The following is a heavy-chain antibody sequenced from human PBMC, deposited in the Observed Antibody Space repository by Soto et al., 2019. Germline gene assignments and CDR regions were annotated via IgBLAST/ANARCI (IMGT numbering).Heavy chain of an antibody. CDR3: ARGRDCSSTSCYVGVWYFDY. J-gene: IGHJ4*02. CDR1: GGSISSGGYY. D-gene: IGHD2-2*01. CDR2: IYYSGST. V-gene: IGHV4-31*03. Sequence: QVQLQESGPGLVKPSQTLSLTCTVSGGSISSGGYYWSWIRQHPGKGLEWIGCIYYSGSTYYNPSLKSRVTISVDTSKNQFSLKLSSVTAADTAVYYCARGRDCSSTSCYVGVWYFDYWGQGTLVTVSS.